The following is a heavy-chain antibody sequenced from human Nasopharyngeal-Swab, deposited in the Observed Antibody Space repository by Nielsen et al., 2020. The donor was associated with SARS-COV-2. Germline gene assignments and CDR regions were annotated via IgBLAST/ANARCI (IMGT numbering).Heavy chain of an antibody. V-gene: IGHV1-46*01. CDR2: INPSGGST. CDR1: VYTFTSYY. D-gene: IGHD2-2*01. Sequence: ASVKVSCKASVYTFTSYYMHWVRQAPGQGLEWMGIINPSGGSTSYAQKFQGRVTMTRDTSTSTAYMELRSLRSDDTAVYYCARDHPTYPSYWGQGTLVTVSS. J-gene: IGHJ4*02. CDR3: ARDHPTYPSY.